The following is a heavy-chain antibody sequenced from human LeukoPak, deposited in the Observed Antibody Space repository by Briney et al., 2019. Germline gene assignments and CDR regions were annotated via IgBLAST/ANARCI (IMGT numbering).Heavy chain of an antibody. V-gene: IGHV4-59*08. D-gene: IGHD3-10*02. CDR1: GGSISSYY. CDR2: IYYSGST. J-gene: IGHJ4*02. Sequence: SETLSLTCTVSGGSISSYYWSWIRQPPGKGLEWIGYIYYSGSTNYNPSLKSRVTISVDTSKNQFSLKLSSVTAADTAVYYCARHFKGDYSVRHFDYWGQGTLVTVSS. CDR3: ARHFKGDYSVRHFDY.